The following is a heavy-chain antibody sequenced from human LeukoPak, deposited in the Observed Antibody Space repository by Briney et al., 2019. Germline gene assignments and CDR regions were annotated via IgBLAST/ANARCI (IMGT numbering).Heavy chain of an antibody. J-gene: IGHJ6*03. D-gene: IGHD6-6*01. CDR1: GFTFSSYA. CDR3: AKGMGSSSYYYYMDV. CDR2: ISCSGGGK. V-gene: IGHV3-23*01. Sequence: WGSLTLYRAASGFTFSSYARNWIRQAPGKGLEGVSGISCSGGGKYYSDHVRGRITISRDNSKNTLYLQIDSLRADDTGVYYCAKGMGSSSYYYYMDVWGKGTTVTVSS.